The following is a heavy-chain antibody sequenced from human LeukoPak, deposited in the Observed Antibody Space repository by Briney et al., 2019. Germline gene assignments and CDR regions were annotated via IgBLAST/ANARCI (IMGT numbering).Heavy chain of an antibody. CDR3: ARGHHYYDSSAYYY. Sequence: GGSLRLSCAASGFTVSTYWMHWVRQVPGKGLVRVSGISSDGATTHYADSVKGRFTISRDNAKNTLYLQMNSLRAEDTAVYYCARGHHYYDSSAYYYWGQGTLVTVSS. CDR2: ISSDGATT. J-gene: IGHJ4*02. V-gene: IGHV3-74*01. D-gene: IGHD3-22*01. CDR1: GFTVSTYW.